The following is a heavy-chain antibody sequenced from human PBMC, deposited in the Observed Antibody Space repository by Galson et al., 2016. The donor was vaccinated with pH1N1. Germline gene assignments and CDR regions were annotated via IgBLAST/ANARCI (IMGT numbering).Heavy chain of an antibody. J-gene: IGHJ5*02. V-gene: IGHV4-4*07. CDR2: IYPSGTI. Sequence: SETLSLTCTVSGASISDYYWSWIRQSAGKGLEWIGRIYPSGTINYNPSLRSRVIMSLDTSKNQFSLRVNSVTVADTAVYYCARDQQHLVVRSSAGWFDPWGQGTLVTVSS. CDR3: ARDQQHLVVRSSAGWFDP. D-gene: IGHD6-13*01. CDR1: GASISDYY.